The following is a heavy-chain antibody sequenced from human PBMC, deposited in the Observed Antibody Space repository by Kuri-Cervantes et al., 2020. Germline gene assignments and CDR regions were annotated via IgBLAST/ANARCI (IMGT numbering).Heavy chain of an antibody. D-gene: IGHD6-19*01. CDR3: ASPSIAVAGTWYYYYGMDV. V-gene: IGHV3-30-3*01. CDR1: GFTFSSYA. Sequence: GESLKISCAASGFTFSSYAMHWVRQAPGKGLEWVAVISYDGSNKYYADSVKGRFTISRDNSKNTLYLQMNSLRAEDTAVYYCASPSIAVAGTWYYYYGMDVWGQGTTVTVSS. CDR2: ISYDGSNK. J-gene: IGHJ6*02.